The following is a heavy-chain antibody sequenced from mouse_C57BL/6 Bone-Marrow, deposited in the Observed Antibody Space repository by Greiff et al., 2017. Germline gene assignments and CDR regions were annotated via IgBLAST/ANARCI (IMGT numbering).Heavy chain of an antibody. CDR1: GYTFTSYW. Sequence: QVQLQQPGAELVRPGSSVKLSCKASGYTFTSYWMHWVKQRPIQGLEWIGNIDPSDSETHYNQKFKDKATLTVDKSSSTAYMQLSSLTSEDSAVYYCARSYYGNYFDYWGHGTTLTVSS. D-gene: IGHD1-1*01. V-gene: IGHV1-52*01. CDR3: ARSYYGNYFDY. CDR2: IDPSDSET. J-gene: IGHJ2*01.